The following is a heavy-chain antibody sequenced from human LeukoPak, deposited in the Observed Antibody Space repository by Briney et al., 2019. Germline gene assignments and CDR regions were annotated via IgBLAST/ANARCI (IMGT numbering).Heavy chain of an antibody. Sequence: ASVKVSCKASGYTFTGYYMHWVRQAPGQGLEWMGWINPNSGGTNYAQKFQGRVTITRNTSISTAYMELSSLRSEDTAVYYCASGNDAFDIWGQGTMVTVSS. D-gene: IGHD4-23*01. CDR2: INPNSGGT. CDR3: ASGNDAFDI. J-gene: IGHJ3*02. CDR1: GYTFTGYY. V-gene: IGHV1-2*02.